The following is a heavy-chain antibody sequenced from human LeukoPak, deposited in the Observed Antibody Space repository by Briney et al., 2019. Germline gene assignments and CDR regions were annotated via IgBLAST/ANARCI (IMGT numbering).Heavy chain of an antibody. CDR2: IKNDGSST. J-gene: IGHJ4*01. CDR1: GFTFSRYW. V-gene: IGHV3-74*01. Sequence: GGSLRLSCAASGFTFSRYWMNWVRQAPGKGLVWVSPIKNDGSSTTYADFVKGRFAISRDNAKNTLYLQINSLRADDTAVYYCARDSSSYGVGYFDYWGQGTLVTASS. CDR3: ARDSSSYGVGYFDY. D-gene: IGHD2-8*01.